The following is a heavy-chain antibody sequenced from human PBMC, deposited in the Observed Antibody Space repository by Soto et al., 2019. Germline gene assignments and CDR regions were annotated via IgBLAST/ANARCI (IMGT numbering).Heavy chain of an antibody. J-gene: IGHJ6*02. Sequence: QVHLQESGPGLVKPSGTLSLICTVSGNSMFNYYWSWIRQPAGKGLEWIGRVYTDGTAIYNPSLKSRVTMSVDMSKNQFSLNVNSVTAADTAVYYCAKGGFVDGDHMHHVMDVWGQGATLIVS. D-gene: IGHD4-17*01. CDR3: AKGGFVDGDHMHHVMDV. CDR1: GNSMFNYY. CDR2: VYTDGTA. V-gene: IGHV4-4*07.